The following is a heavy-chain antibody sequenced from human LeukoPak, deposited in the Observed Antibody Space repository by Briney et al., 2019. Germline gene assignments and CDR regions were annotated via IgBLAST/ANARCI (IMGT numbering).Heavy chain of an antibody. D-gene: IGHD3-3*01. Sequence: SETLTLTCTVSGYFISSGYYWGWIRQPPGKGLEWIGNIYHSGSTYYNPSLKSRVTISVDTSKNQFSLKLSSVTAADTAVYYCAREWQTPYDFWSGYYYYYMDVWGKGTTVTVSS. V-gene: IGHV4-38-2*02. CDR3: AREWQTPYDFWSGYYYYYMDV. J-gene: IGHJ6*03. CDR2: IYHSGST. CDR1: GYFISSGYY.